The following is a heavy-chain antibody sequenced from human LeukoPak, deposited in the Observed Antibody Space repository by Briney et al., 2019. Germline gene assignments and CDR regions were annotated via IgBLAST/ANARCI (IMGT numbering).Heavy chain of an antibody. D-gene: IGHD2-8*02. J-gene: IGHJ5*02. CDR2: IYASGST. Sequence: PSQTLSLTCTVSVGSTNSGDYYWNWIRQPAGKGPEWIGRIYASGSTNYNPSLESRVTISADTTKNQFSLKLRFVTAADAAVYYCARDRIMYCSGSGHHNWFDPWGEGTRVTVSS. CDR3: ARDRIMYCSGSGHHNWFDP. CDR1: VGSTNSGDYY. V-gene: IGHV4-61*02.